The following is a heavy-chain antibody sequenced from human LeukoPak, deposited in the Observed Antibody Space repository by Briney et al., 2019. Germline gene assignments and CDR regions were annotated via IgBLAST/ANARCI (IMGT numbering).Heavy chain of an antibody. J-gene: IGHJ4*02. CDR2: INPNSGGT. CDR3: AREGGDIVVAGDDY. V-gene: IGHV1-2*02. Sequence: GASVKFSCKAFGYTFTGYYMHWGGQAPGQGLEWRGWINPNSGGTNYAQKFQGRVTMTRDTSISTAYMELSRLRSDDTAVYYCAREGGDIVVAGDDYWGQGTLVTVSS. CDR1: GYTFTGYY. D-gene: IGHD2-2*01.